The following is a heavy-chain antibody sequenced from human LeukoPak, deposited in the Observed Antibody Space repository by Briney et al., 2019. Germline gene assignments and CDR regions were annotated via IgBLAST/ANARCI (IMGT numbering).Heavy chain of an antibody. CDR1: GYTLTELS. CDR2: FNPEDGEA. V-gene: IGHV1-24*01. Sequence: GASVKVSCKVSGYTLTELSIHWVRRAPGKGLEWMGSFNPEDGEAIYAQKFQGRVTMTEDTSTDTAYMELSSLRSADTAVYYCAKVGVTKNDAFDIWGQGTMVTVSS. J-gene: IGHJ3*02. CDR3: AKVGVTKNDAFDI. D-gene: IGHD1-26*01.